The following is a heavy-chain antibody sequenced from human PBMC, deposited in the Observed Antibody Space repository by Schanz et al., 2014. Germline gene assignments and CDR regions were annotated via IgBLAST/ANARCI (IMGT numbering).Heavy chain of an antibody. V-gene: IGHV3-30*14. CDR1: GFTFSNYA. J-gene: IGHJ6*02. Sequence: VQLLESGGGLVQPGGSLRLSCAASGFTFSNYAMGWVRQTPGKGLEWVAVISYEGSKKYYPDSVQGRFTISRDNSMNTVYLQMNSLRSDDAAVYYCARAQGVIRLYYGVDVWGQGTTXTVSS. CDR3: ARAQGVIRLYYGVDV. D-gene: IGHD3-10*01. CDR2: ISYEGSKK.